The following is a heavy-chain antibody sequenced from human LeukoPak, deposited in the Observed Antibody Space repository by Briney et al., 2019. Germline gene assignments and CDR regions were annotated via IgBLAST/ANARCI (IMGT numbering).Heavy chain of an antibody. CDR1: GFTFSSYA. CDR3: ARVVVPAAISWWFDP. CDR2: ISYDGSNK. V-gene: IGHV3-30*01. D-gene: IGHD2-2*02. Sequence: GGSLRLSCAASGFTFSSYAMHWVRQAPGKGLEWVAVISYDGSNKYYADSVKSRFTISRDNSKNTLYLQMNSLRAEDTAVYYCARVVVPAAISWWFDPWGQGTLVTVSS. J-gene: IGHJ5*02.